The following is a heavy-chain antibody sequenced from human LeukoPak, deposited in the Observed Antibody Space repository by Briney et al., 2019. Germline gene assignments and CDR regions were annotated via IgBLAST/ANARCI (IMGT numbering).Heavy chain of an antibody. D-gene: IGHD2-2*01. J-gene: IGHJ6*02. Sequence: GRSLRLSCAASGFTFSSYAMHWVRQAPGKGLEWVAVISYDGSNKYYADSVKGRFTTSRDNSKNTLYLQMNSLRAEDTAVYYCASPYCSSTSCYYYYYYGMDVWGQGTTVTVSS. CDR2: ISYDGSNK. CDR3: ASPYCSSTSCYYYYYYGMDV. CDR1: GFTFSSYA. V-gene: IGHV3-30*04.